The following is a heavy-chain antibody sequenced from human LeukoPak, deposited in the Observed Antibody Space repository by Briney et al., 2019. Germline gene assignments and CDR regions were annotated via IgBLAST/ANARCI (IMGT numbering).Heavy chain of an antibody. CDR3: ANTVTGYYYYMDV. D-gene: IGHD4-11*01. V-gene: IGHV4-31*03. CDR2: IYYSGST. Sequence: SETLSLTCTVSGGSISSGGYYWSWIRQHPGKGLEWIGYIYYSGSTYYNPSLKSRVTISVDTSKNQFSLKLSSVTAADTAVYYCANTVTGYYYYMDVWGKGTTVIVSS. CDR1: GGSISSGGYY. J-gene: IGHJ6*03.